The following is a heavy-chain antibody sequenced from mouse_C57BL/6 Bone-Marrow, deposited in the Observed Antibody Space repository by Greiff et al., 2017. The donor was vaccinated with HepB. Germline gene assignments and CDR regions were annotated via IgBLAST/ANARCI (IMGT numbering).Heavy chain of an antibody. CDR3: ARDYSNGAMDY. CDR1: GYTFSSYA. CDR2: ISAGGSYT. D-gene: IGHD2-5*01. V-gene: IGHV5-4*01. Sequence: VQLLQSGGGLVKPGASLKLSCTASGYTFSSYAMSWVRQTPEKRLEWVATISAGGSYTYYPHNVKGRFTISRDNAKNNLYLQLSHLKSEDTAVYGCARDYSNGAMDYWGQGTPVTVSP. J-gene: IGHJ4*01.